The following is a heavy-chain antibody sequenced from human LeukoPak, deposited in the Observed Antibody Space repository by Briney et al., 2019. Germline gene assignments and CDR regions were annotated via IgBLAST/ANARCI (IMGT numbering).Heavy chain of an antibody. CDR3: AMATWVGGSDY. J-gene: IGHJ4*02. V-gene: IGHV3-23*01. CDR2: ISGSGGTT. CDR1: GFRFRYYA. D-gene: IGHD1-26*01. Sequence: PGGSLRLSSAASGFRFRYYAMSWVRQAPGKGLEWVSAISGSGGTTNYADSVKGRFTISRDNSKNTLYLQMNNLRAEDTAVYYCAMATWVGGSDYWGQGTLVTVSS.